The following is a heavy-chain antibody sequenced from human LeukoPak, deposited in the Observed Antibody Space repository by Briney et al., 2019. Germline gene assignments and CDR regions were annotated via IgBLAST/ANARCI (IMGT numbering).Heavy chain of an antibody. CDR2: ISVSGGTT. V-gene: IGHV3-23*01. CDR3: AKMLAAHDAFDI. D-gene: IGHD2-8*01. Sequence: QPGGSLRLSCAASGFTFSSYAMNWVRQAPGKGLEWVSAISVSGGTTYYADSVKGRFTISRDNSKNTLYLQMNSLRAEDTAVYYCAKMLAAHDAFDIWGQGTMVTVSS. CDR1: GFTFSSYA. J-gene: IGHJ3*02.